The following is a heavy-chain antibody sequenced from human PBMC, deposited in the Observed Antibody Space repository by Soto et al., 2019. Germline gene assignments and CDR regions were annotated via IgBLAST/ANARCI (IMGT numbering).Heavy chain of an antibody. J-gene: IGHJ4*02. D-gene: IGHD2-15*01. CDR1: GFTFSSYS. Sequence: GGSPRLSCAASGFTFSSYSMNWVRQAPGKGLEWVSSISSSSSYIYYADSVKGRFTISRDNAKNSLYLQMNSLRAEDTAVYYCARDLHSGGSCYDYWGQGTLVTVSS. CDR2: ISSSSSYI. CDR3: ARDLHSGGSCYDY. V-gene: IGHV3-21*01.